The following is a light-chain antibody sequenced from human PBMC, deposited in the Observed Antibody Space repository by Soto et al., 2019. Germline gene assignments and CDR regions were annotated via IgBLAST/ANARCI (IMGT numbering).Light chain of an antibody. Sequence: QSALTQPASVSGSPGQSISISCTGTSSDVGYDDFVSWYQQHPGKAPKLIICDVSHRPSGVSDRFSGSKSGNTASLTISGLQAEYEADYYCSSHTGVTTYVVGTGTKLTVL. CDR1: SSDVGYDDF. CDR2: DVS. J-gene: IGLJ1*01. V-gene: IGLV2-14*03. CDR3: SSHTGVTTYV.